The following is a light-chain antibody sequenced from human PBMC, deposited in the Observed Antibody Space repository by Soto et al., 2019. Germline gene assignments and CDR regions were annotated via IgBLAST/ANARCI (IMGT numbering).Light chain of an antibody. Sequence: DVQMTQSPSSLSASVGDRVTITCRASQRVNNYLNWYQQKPGEAPKLLIYKASRLESGVPSRFSGSGSETEFTLTISGLQPGDSATYYCQQYNSYSPTFGQGTKVDIK. CDR3: QQYNSYSPT. J-gene: IGKJ1*01. CDR1: QRVNNY. CDR2: KAS. V-gene: IGKV1-5*03.